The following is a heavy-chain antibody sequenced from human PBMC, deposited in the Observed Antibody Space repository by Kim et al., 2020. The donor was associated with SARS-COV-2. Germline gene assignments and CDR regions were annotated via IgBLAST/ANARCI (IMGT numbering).Heavy chain of an antibody. CDR3: ARGKGSGWYGGAGY. V-gene: IGHV3-21*01. Sequence: GGSLRLSCAASGFTFSTYNMNWVRQAPGKGLEWVSSISSSSSYIYYADSVKGRFTISRDNAKNSLYLQMNSLRAEDTAVYYCARGKGSGWYGGAGYWGQGTLVTVSS. J-gene: IGHJ4*02. D-gene: IGHD6-19*01. CDR2: ISSSSSYI. CDR1: GFTFSTYN.